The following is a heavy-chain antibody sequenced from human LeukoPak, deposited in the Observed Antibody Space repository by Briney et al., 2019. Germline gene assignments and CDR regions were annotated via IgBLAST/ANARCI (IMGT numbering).Heavy chain of an antibody. J-gene: IGHJ5*02. CDR3: ARETPAVVNWLDP. CDR2: INPNSGGT. Sequence: ASVKVSCKASGYTFTGYYMHWVRQAPGQGLEWMGWINPNSGGTNYAQKFQGRVTMTRDTSISTAYMELSRLRSDDTAVYYCARETPAVVNWLDPWGQGTLVTVSS. D-gene: IGHD4-23*01. V-gene: IGHV1-2*02. CDR1: GYTFTGYY.